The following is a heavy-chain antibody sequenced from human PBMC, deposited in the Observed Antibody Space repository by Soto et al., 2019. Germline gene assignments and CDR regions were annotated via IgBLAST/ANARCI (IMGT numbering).Heavy chain of an antibody. D-gene: IGHD1-26*01. Sequence: QLQLVESGGGVVQPGRSLKISCAASGFSFSTHGMHWVRQAPGKGLEWVAVIWYDGSNKHYADSVKGRFTISRDNSRNTMYLQMNILRAEDTAVYYCATNVRDGGSYSHWYLGLWGRGTLVAVSS. CDR3: ATNVRDGGSYSHWYLGL. CDR1: GFSFSTHG. V-gene: IGHV3-33*03. J-gene: IGHJ2*01. CDR2: IWYDGSNK.